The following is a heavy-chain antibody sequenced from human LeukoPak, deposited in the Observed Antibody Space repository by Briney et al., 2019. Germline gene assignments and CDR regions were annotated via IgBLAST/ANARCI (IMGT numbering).Heavy chain of an antibody. V-gene: IGHV4-31*03. CDR1: GGSISSGGCY. Sequence: KPSETLSLTCTVSGGSISSGGCYWSWIRQHPGKGLEWIGYIYYSGSTYYNPSLKSRVTISVDTSKNQFSLKLSSVTAAGTAVYYCARGGGSMVRGVIPRYGMDVWGKGTTVTVSS. CDR2: IYYSGST. J-gene: IGHJ6*04. CDR3: ARGGGSMVRGVIPRYGMDV. D-gene: IGHD3-10*01.